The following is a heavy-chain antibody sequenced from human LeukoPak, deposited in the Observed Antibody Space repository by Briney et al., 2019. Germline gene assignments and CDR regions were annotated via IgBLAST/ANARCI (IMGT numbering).Heavy chain of an antibody. Sequence: GGSLRLSCAASGFTVSSNYKSWVRQAPGKGLEWVSVIYSAGSTYYADSVKGRLTISRDDSKNTLYLQMNSLRAEDTAVYYCARDSRLPAVGADYWGQGILVTVSS. CDR1: GFTVSSNY. CDR2: IYSAGST. D-gene: IGHD2-2*01. V-gene: IGHV3-66*01. CDR3: ARDSRLPAVGADY. J-gene: IGHJ4*02.